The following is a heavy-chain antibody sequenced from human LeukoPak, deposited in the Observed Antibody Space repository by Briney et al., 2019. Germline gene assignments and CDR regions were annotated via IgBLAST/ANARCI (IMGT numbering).Heavy chain of an antibody. D-gene: IGHD5-18*01. CDR3: ASGERGYSYGPLDY. Sequence: SETLSLTCTVSGGSISSYYWSWIRQPPGKGLEWIGYIFYAGSTTYNPSLKSRVTISIDTSKNQFSLKLNSVTAADTAVYYRASGERGYSYGPLDYWGQGILVTVSS. CDR1: GGSISSYY. CDR2: IFYAGST. V-gene: IGHV4-59*08. J-gene: IGHJ4*02.